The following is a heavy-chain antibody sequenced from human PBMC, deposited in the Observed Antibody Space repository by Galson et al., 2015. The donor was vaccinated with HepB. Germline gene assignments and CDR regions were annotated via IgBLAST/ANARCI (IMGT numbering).Heavy chain of an antibody. V-gene: IGHV1-3*01. CDR2: INAGNGNT. CDR1: GYTFTSYA. Sequence: SVKVSCKASGYTFTSYAMHWVRQAPGQRLEWMGWINAGNGNTKYSQKFQGRVTITRDTSASTAYMELSSLRSEDTAVYYCARWCSGGSCYLDAFDIWGQGTMVTVSS. CDR3: ARWCSGGSCYLDAFDI. D-gene: IGHD2-15*01. J-gene: IGHJ3*02.